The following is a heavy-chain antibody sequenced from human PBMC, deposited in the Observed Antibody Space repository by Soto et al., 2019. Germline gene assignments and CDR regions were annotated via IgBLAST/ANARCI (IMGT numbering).Heavy chain of an antibody. V-gene: IGHV3-74*01. J-gene: IGHJ6*01. CDR3: ARGRPYGMDV. CDR1: GFTFGSYW. Sequence: EVQLVESGGGLVQPGGSLIVSCAASGFTFGSYWMNWVRQAPGKGLVWVSSIESDGSSTTYADSVKGRFTTSRDNAKNPLYLQMSSLRVEDTAVYYCARGRPYGMDVWGQGTTVTVSS. CDR2: IESDGSST.